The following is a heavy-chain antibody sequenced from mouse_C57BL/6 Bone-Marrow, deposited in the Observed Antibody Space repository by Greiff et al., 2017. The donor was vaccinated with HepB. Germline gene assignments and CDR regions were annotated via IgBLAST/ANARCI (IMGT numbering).Heavy chain of an antibody. D-gene: IGHD2-4*01. V-gene: IGHV1-55*01. J-gene: IGHJ3*01. CDR3: ARDLYYDYDDGFAY. CDR1: GYTFTSYW. Sequence: VQLQQSGAELVKPGASVKMSCKASGYTFTSYWITWVKQRPGQGLEWIGDIYPGSGSTNYNEKFKSKATLTVDTSSSTAYMQLSSLTSEDSAVYYCARDLYYDYDDGFAYWGQGTLVTVSA. CDR2: IYPGSGST.